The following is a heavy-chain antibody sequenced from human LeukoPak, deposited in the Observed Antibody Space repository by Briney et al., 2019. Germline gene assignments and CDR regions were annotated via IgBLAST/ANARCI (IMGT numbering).Heavy chain of an antibody. CDR2: INPSGGST. J-gene: IGHJ6*02. V-gene: IGHV1-46*01. CDR1: GYTFTSYY. CDR3: ARFRIAARPHYYYGMDV. Sequence: ASVKVSCKASGYTFTSYYMHWVRQAPEQGLEWMGIINPSGGSTSYAQKFQGRVTMTRDTSTSAVYMELSSLRSEDTAVYYCARFRIAARPHYYYGMDVWGQGTTVTVSS. D-gene: IGHD6-6*01.